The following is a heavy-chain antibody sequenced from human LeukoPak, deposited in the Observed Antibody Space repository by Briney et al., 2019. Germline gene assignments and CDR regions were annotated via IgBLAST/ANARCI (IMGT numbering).Heavy chain of an antibody. CDR1: GFTFSTYW. V-gene: IGHV3-74*01. CDR2: INTDGRST. CDR3: AKDGSGRMFDY. D-gene: IGHD3-10*01. Sequence: GGSLRLSCAASGFTFSTYWMHWVRQAPGKGLVWVSRINTDGRSTTYADSVKGRFTISRDNSKNTLYLQMNSLRAEDTAVYYCAKDGSGRMFDYWGQGTLVTVSS. J-gene: IGHJ4*02.